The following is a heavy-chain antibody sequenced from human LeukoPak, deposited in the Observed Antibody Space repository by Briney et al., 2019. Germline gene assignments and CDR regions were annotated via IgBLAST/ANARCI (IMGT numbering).Heavy chain of an antibody. Sequence: PSETLSLTCTVSGGSISSSSYYWGWIRQPPGKGLEWIGSIYYSGSTYYNPSLKSRVTISVDTSKNQFSLKLSSVTAADTAVYYFALISRNSGNYYMDVWGKGTTVTVSS. CDR1: GGSISSSSYY. D-gene: IGHD7-27*01. CDR2: IYYSGST. CDR3: ALISRNSGNYYMDV. V-gene: IGHV4-39*07. J-gene: IGHJ6*03.